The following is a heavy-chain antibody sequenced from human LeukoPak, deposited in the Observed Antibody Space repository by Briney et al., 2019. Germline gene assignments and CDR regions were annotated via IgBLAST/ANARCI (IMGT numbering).Heavy chain of an antibody. CDR3: AKDRGKSGTLQGFDV. J-gene: IGHJ3*01. Sequence: GGSLRLSCAASGFTFSSYSMHWVRQAPGKGLEWVAVISYDGSNKYYADSVKGRFTISRDNSKNTLYLQMNSLRAEDTAVYYCAKDRGKSGTLQGFDVWGQGTMVTVSS. V-gene: IGHV3-30-3*01. D-gene: IGHD1-26*01. CDR1: GFTFSSYS. CDR2: ISYDGSNK.